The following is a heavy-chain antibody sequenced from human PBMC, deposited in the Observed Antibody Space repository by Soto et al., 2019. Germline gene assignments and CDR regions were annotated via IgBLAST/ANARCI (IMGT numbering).Heavy chain of an antibody. J-gene: IGHJ6*02. CDR3: ARDPRTTGTTRRDYYYYGMDV. Sequence: GGSLRLSCAASGFTFSSYAMHWVRQAPGKGLEWVAVISYDGSNKYYADSVKGRFTISRDNSKNTLYLQMNSLRAEDTAVYYCARDPRTTGTTRRDYYYYGMDVWGQGTTVTVSS. D-gene: IGHD1-1*01. CDR1: GFTFSSYA. V-gene: IGHV3-30*04. CDR2: ISYDGSNK.